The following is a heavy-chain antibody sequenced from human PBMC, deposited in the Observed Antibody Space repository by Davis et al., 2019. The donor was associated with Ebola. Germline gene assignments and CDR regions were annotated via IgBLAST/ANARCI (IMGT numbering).Heavy chain of an antibody. V-gene: IGHV3-33*01. D-gene: IGHD6-19*01. CDR3: ARESLAVAGRGGGYFDY. J-gene: IGHJ4*02. Sequence: GGSLRLSCAASGFSFSTYGMHWVRQAPGKGLQWVATVWYDGTNTHYADFVKGRFTISRDNPNSNLYLQMNSLRAEDTAVYFCARESLAVAGRGGGYFDYWGQGTLVTVSS. CDR2: VWYDGTNT. CDR1: GFSFSTYG.